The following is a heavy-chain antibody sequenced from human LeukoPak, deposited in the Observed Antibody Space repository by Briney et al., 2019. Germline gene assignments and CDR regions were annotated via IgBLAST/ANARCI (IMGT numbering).Heavy chain of an antibody. CDR2: IYVSGST. D-gene: IGHD6-13*01. CDR3: ARGTTSGSSWYLNWFDT. V-gene: IGHV4-4*07. CDR1: GGSISSYY. J-gene: IGHJ5*02. Sequence: SETLSLTCTVSGGSISSYYWSWIRQPAGKGLEWIGRIYVSGSTNYNPSLKSRVTMSVDTSKNQFSLKLTPVSAADTAVYYCARGTTSGSSWYLNWFDTWGQGTLVTVSS.